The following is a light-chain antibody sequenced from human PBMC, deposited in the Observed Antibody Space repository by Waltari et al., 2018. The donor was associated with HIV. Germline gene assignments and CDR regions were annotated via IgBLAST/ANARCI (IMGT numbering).Light chain of an antibody. J-gene: IGLJ2*01. CDR2: EGS. V-gene: IGLV2-23*01. CDR1: SSEVGSINL. CDR3: CSYAGNREI. Sequence: QSALTHPAPVSGSRGQSTTTSCTGTSSEVGSINLVSWYQQHPGKPPKLMIYEGSKRPSGVSNRFSGSKSGNTASLTISGLQTEDEADYYCCSYAGNREIFGGGTKLTVL.